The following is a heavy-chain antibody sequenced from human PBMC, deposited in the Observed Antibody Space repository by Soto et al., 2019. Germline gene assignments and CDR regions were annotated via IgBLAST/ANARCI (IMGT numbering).Heavy chain of an antibody. D-gene: IGHD6-19*01. Sequence: PGGSLRLSCAASGFTFSSYAMSWVRQAPGKGLEWVSAISGSGGSTYYADSVKGRFTISRDNSKNTLYPQMNSLRAEDTAVYYCAKASLPVAVAGRGLYYFDYWGQGTLVTVSS. CDR2: ISGSGGST. CDR1: GFTFSSYA. V-gene: IGHV3-23*01. J-gene: IGHJ4*02. CDR3: AKASLPVAVAGRGLYYFDY.